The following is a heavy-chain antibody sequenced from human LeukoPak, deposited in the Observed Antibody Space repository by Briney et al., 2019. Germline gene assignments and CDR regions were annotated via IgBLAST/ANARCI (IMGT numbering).Heavy chain of an antibody. J-gene: IGHJ4*02. CDR3: ARAEYCSSTSCYFGH. V-gene: IGHV7-4-1*02. Sequence: GSVKVSCKASGYTFTSYAMNWVRQAPGQGLEWMGWINTNTGDPTYAQGFTGRFVFSLDTSVSTAYLQISSLKAEDTAVYYCARAEYCSSTSCYFGHWGQGTLVTVSS. D-gene: IGHD2-2*01. CDR2: INTNTGDP. CDR1: GYTFTSYA.